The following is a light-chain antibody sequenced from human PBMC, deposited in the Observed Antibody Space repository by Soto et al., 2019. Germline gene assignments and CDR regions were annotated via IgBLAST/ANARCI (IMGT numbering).Light chain of an antibody. CDR3: QHYGRSPGLFT. Sequence: EIVLTQSPGTLSLSPGERATLSCRASQSVSNTYLAWYQQKPGQAPRLLIYDASSRATGIPDRFSGSGSGTDFTLTIIRLEPEDFAVYYCQHYGRSPGLFTFGPGTKVDIK. J-gene: IGKJ3*01. CDR1: QSVSNTY. V-gene: IGKV3-20*01. CDR2: DAS.